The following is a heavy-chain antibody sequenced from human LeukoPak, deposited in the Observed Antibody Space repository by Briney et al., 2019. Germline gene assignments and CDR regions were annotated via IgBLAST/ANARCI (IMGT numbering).Heavy chain of an antibody. Sequence: GGSLRLSCSASGFSFSNYAMHWVRQAPGKGLEYVSAISSNGGSTYYADSVKGGFTISRDNSKNTLYLQVSSLRAEDTAVYYCVKDIHYYGSGNYYNGYFDYWGQGTLVTVSS. D-gene: IGHD3-10*01. J-gene: IGHJ4*02. CDR1: GFSFSNYA. V-gene: IGHV3-64D*09. CDR2: ISSNGGST. CDR3: VKDIHYYGSGNYYNGYFDY.